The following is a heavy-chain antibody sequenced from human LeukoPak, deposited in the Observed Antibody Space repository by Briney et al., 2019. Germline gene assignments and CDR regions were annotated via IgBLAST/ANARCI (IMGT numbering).Heavy chain of an antibody. V-gene: IGHV4-31*03. J-gene: IGHJ5*02. Sequence: SETVSLMCTVCGGPISSGGYYGSWIRQHPGKGLEWIGYIYYSGSTYYNPSLKSRFTISVDTSKNQFSLKLSSVTAADTAVYYCARARPSSTIFRAWGQGTLVTVSS. CDR3: ARARPSSTIFRA. CDR2: IYYSGST. CDR1: GGPISSGGYY. D-gene: IGHD3-3*01.